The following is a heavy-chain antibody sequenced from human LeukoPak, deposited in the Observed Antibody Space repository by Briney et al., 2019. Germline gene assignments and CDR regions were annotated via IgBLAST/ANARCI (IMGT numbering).Heavy chain of an antibody. Sequence: PRGCLRLSCAASALTFVDFAIQWVRQTPGGSLGCVFRISGDGGSTYYADSVKGRFTISRDNSKNSLYLQMNSLRTEDTALYYCAKDPLYYGSGAYGMDVWGQGTTVTVSS. CDR3: AKDPLYYGSGAYGMDV. V-gene: IGHV3-43*02. CDR1: ALTFVDFA. CDR2: ISGDGGST. D-gene: IGHD3-10*01. J-gene: IGHJ6*02.